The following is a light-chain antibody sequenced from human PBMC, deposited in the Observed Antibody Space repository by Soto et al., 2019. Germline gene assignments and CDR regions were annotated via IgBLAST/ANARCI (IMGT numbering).Light chain of an antibody. V-gene: IGLV2-14*01. CDR3: SSYTTSSTVV. J-gene: IGLJ2*01. CDR2: DVT. CDR1: SSDVGGYNY. Sequence: QSALTQPASVSGSPGQSITISCTGTSSDVGGYNYVSWYQQHPGKAPKLMIYDVTDRPSGVSNRFSGSKSGNTASLTISGIQAEDVADYYCSSYTTSSTVVFGGGTKLTVL.